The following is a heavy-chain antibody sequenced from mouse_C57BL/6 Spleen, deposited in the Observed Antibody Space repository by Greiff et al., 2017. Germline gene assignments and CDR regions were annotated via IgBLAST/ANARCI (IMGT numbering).Heavy chain of an antibody. V-gene: IGHV1-26*01. Sequence: EVQLQQSGPELVKPGASVKISCKASGYTFTDYYMNWVKQSHGKSLEWIGDINPNNGGTSYNQKFKGKATLTVDKSSSTAYMELRSLTSEDSAVYYCARSSEGFGNYYGSSFWFAYWGQGTLVTVSA. CDR3: ARSSEGFGNYYGSSFWFAY. CDR1: GYTFTDYY. CDR2: INPNNGGT. D-gene: IGHD1-1*01. J-gene: IGHJ3*01.